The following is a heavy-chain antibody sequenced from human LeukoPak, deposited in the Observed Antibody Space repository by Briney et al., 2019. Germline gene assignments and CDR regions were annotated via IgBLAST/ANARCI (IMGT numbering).Heavy chain of an antibody. CDR3: ARAYYDILTGPFFPDY. J-gene: IGHJ4*02. D-gene: IGHD3-9*01. Sequence: GGSLRLSCAASGFTFNTYSMNWVRQAPGKGLEWVSYISSSSSTIYYADSVKGRFTISRDNAKNSLYLQMNSLRAEDTAVYYRARAYYDILTGPFFPDYWGQGTLVTVSS. V-gene: IGHV3-48*01. CDR1: GFTFNTYS. CDR2: ISSSSSTI.